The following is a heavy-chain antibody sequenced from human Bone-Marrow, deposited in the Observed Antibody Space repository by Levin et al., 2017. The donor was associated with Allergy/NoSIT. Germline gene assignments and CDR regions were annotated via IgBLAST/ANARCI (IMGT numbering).Heavy chain of an antibody. V-gene: IGHV3-30*18. Sequence: GGSLRLSCAASGFTFRSYGMHWVRQAPGKGLEWVAFISYDGSNEYHADSVKGRFTISRDNSNNTLSLQMNSLRAEDTAVYWCLKDSAIMAKHSGYDYNWFDHWGQGTLVTVSS. CDR3: LKDSAIMAKHSGYDYNWFDH. CDR2: ISYDGSNE. J-gene: IGHJ5*02. CDR1: GFTFRSYG. D-gene: IGHD5-12*01.